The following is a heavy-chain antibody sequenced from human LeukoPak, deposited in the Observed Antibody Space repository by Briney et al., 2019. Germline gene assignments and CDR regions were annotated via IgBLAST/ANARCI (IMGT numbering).Heavy chain of an antibody. D-gene: IGHD4-17*01. CDR3: ARRTGTSVTTKFDY. CDR1: GGSISSGGYS. CDR2: IYYTGST. J-gene: IGHJ4*02. V-gene: IGHV4-30-4*07. Sequence: SETLSLTCAVSGGSISSGGYSWGWIRQPPGKGLEWIGYIYYTGSTFYNPSLKSRVALSVDTSKNQFSLNLSSVTAADTAVYYCARRTGTSVTTKFDYWGQGTLVTVSS.